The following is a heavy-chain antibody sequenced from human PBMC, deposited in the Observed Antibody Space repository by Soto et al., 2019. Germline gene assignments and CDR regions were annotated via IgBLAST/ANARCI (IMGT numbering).Heavy chain of an antibody. Sequence: GASVKVSCKASGYTFTSYAMHWVRQAPGQRLEWVGWINAGNGNTEYSQKFQGRVTITRDTSASTAYMELSSLRSEDTAVYYCARVPYDFWSGFLYGMDVWGQGTTVTVSS. V-gene: IGHV1-3*01. D-gene: IGHD3-3*01. CDR1: GYTFTSYA. CDR2: INAGNGNT. CDR3: ARVPYDFWSGFLYGMDV. J-gene: IGHJ6*02.